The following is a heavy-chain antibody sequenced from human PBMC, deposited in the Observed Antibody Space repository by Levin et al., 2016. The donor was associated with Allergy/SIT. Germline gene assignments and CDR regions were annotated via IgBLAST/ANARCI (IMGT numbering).Heavy chain of an antibody. CDR1: GGSIRSYY. D-gene: IGHD2-15*01. Sequence: SETLSLTCTVSGGSIRSYYWTWIRQPPGKGLEWIAYIHYSGRTKYNPSLKSRVTISVDTSKNQFSLKLSSVTAADTAVYYCARWGDCGGGSCYSVYAFDIWGQGTMVTVSS. CDR3: ARWGDCGGGSCYSVYAFDI. J-gene: IGHJ3*02. CDR2: IHYSGRT. V-gene: IGHV4-59*01.